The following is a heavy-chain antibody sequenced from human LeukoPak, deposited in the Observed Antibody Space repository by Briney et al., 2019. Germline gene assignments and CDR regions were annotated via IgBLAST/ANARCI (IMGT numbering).Heavy chain of an antibody. D-gene: IGHD3-22*01. Sequence: PSETLSLTCAVYGGSFSGYYWSWIRQAPGKGLEWIREINHSGSTNYNPSLKSRVTISVDTSKNQFSLKLSSVTAADTAVYYCARVGTTTYYYDSSGYSDAFDIWGQGTMVTVSS. J-gene: IGHJ3*02. CDR1: GGSFSGYY. CDR2: INHSGST. CDR3: ARVGTTTYYYDSSGYSDAFDI. V-gene: IGHV4-34*01.